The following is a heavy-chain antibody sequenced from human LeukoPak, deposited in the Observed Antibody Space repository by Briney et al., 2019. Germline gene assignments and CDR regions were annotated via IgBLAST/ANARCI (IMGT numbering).Heavy chain of an antibody. CDR1: GFTFSNYG. CDR3: ARGRSITLLRGVAMSDGFDI. V-gene: IGHV3-21*06. Sequence: PGGSLRLSCAASGFTFSNYGMIWVRHAPGXXXXXXXXXXXXXRYAYYGDSVKGRFTISRDNAKNLLSLQINGLRAEDTALYYCARGRSITLLRGVAMSDGFDIWGQGAMVAVSS. D-gene: IGHD3-10*01. J-gene: IGHJ3*02. CDR2: XXXXXRYA.